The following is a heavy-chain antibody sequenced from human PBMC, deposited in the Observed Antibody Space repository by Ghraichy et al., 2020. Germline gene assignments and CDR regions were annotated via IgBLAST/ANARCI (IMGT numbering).Heavy chain of an antibody. V-gene: IGHV1-24*01. CDR3: ATGGAITRDYYFDY. CDR1: GYTLTELS. CDR2: FDPEDGET. J-gene: IGHJ4*02. D-gene: IGHD1-26*01. Sequence: ALVKVSCKVSGYTLTELSMHWVRQAPGKGLEWMGGFDPEDGETIYAQKFQGRVTMTEDTSTDTAYMELSSLRSEDTAEYYCATGGAITRDYYFDYWGQGTLVTVSS.